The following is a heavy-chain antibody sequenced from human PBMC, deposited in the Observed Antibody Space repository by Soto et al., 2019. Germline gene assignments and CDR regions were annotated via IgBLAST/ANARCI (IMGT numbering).Heavy chain of an antibody. D-gene: IGHD1-26*01. Sequence: SETLSLTCAGYGGSFSGYYWSWIRQPPGKGLEWIGEINHSGSTNYNPPLKSRVTISVDTSKNQFSLKLSSVTAADTAVYYCARGRGIVGATVYWGQGTLVTVSS. CDR1: GGSFSGYY. CDR2: INHSGST. J-gene: IGHJ4*02. CDR3: ARGRGIVGATVY. V-gene: IGHV4-34*01.